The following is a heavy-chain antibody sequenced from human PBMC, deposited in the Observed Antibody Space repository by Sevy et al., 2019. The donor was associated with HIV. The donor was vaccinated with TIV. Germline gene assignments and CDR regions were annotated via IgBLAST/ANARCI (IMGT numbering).Heavy chain of an antibody. Sequence: GGFLRLSCAVSKFTVSNNYMTWVRQAPGKGLEWLSTLYDSGAAYYAVSVKGRFTVSRDNSKNSLYLLMNSLRAEDTAVYYSARTVLLVDGPRNWLDTWGQGTLVTVSS. D-gene: IGHD2-15*01. CDR2: LYDSGAA. CDR3: ARTVLLVDGPRNWLDT. J-gene: IGHJ5*02. V-gene: IGHV3-53*01. CDR1: KFTVSNNY.